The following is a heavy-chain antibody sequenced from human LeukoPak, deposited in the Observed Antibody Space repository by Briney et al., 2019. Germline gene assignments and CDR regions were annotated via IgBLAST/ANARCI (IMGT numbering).Heavy chain of an antibody. CDR3: ARDDGIKRGFDY. CDR1: GGTFSSYA. D-gene: IGHD3-3*02. CDR2: IIPIFGTA. V-gene: IGHV1-69*13. J-gene: IGHJ4*02. Sequence: SVKVSCKASGGTFSSYAISWVRPAPGQGLEWMGGIIPIFGTANYAQKFQGRVTITADESTSTAYMELSSLRSEDTAVYYCARDDGIKRGFDYWGQGTLVTVSS.